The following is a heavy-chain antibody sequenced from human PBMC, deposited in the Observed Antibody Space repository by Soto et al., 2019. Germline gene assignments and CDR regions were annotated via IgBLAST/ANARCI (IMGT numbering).Heavy chain of an antibody. J-gene: IGHJ6*02. D-gene: IGHD6-13*01. Sequence: KESGPTLVKPTQTLTLTCTFSGFSLSTSGVGVGRIRQPPGKALEWLALIYWNDDKRYSPSLKSRLTITKDTSKNQVVLTMTNMDPVDTATYYCAHGIAAAGFPYYYYYGMDVWGQGTTVTVSS. V-gene: IGHV2-5*01. CDR3: AHGIAAAGFPYYYYYGMDV. CDR2: IYWNDDK. CDR1: GFSLSTSGVG.